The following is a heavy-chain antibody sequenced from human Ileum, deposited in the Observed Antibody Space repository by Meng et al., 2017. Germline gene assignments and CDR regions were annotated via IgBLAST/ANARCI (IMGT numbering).Heavy chain of an antibody. D-gene: IGHD1-26*01. CDR1: GGSISTSDW. CDR3: AREWSGSYRHFDY. J-gene: IGHJ4*02. CDR2: IHHSGST. Sequence: QVQARESAPGPLKPSGTLSLTCAVSGGSISTSDWWSWVRQPPGKGLEWIGEIHHSGSTNYNPSLKSRVTISVDKSKNQFSLKLNSVTAADTAVYYCAREWSGSYRHFDYWGQGTLVTVSS. V-gene: IGHV4-4*02.